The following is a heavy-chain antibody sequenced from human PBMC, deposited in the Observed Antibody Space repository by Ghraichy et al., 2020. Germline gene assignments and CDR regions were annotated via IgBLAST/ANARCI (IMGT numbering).Heavy chain of an antibody. CDR3: ARDRYCSSTSCSYGMDV. Sequence: GESLNISCAASGFTFSSYYMNWVRQAPGKGLEWVSYISSSSSTIYYADSVKGRFTISRDNAKNSLYLQMNSLRDEDTAVYYCARDRYCSSTSCSYGMDVWGQGTTVTVSS. V-gene: IGHV3-48*02. CDR2: ISSSSSTI. CDR1: GFTFSSYY. J-gene: IGHJ6*02. D-gene: IGHD2-2*01.